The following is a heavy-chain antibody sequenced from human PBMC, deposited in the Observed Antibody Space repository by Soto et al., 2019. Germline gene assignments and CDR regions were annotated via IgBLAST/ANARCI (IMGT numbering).Heavy chain of an antibody. Sequence: QLQLQESGPGLVKPSETLSLTCTVSGGSISSSSYYWGWIRQPPGKGLEWIGSNYYSGSTYYNPSLKSRVTISVDTSKNQFSLKLSSVTAADTAVYYCARRSARSSSWTDYWGQGTLVTVSS. D-gene: IGHD6-13*01. CDR2: NYYSGST. CDR1: GGSISSSSYY. CDR3: ARRSARSSSWTDY. V-gene: IGHV4-39*01. J-gene: IGHJ4*02.